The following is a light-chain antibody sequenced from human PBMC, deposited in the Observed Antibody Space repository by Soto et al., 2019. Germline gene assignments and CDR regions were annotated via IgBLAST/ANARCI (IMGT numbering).Light chain of an antibody. CDR2: GAS. CDR1: QSVSSN. Sequence: IVLTQSPATLSVSPEERATLSCRASQSVSSNLAWYQQKPGQAPRLLIYGASTRATGIPARFSGSGSGTEFTLTISSLQSEDFAVYYCQQYNNWPPWTFGQGTTV. V-gene: IGKV3-15*01. CDR3: QQYNNWPPWT. J-gene: IGKJ1*01.